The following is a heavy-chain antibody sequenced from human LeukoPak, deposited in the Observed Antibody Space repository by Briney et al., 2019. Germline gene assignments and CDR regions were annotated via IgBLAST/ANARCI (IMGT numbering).Heavy chain of an antibody. CDR3: ASDQRYCSSSSCPWEPFDY. J-gene: IGHJ4*02. V-gene: IGHV3-7*05. Sequence: GGSLRLSCAASGFTFSRYWMSWVCQAPGKGLEWVANIKQDGSEKYYVDSVKGRFTISRDNAKNSLYLQMNSLRAEDTAVYYCASDQRYCSSSSCPWEPFDYWGQGTLVTVSS. CDR2: IKQDGSEK. CDR1: GFTFSRYW. D-gene: IGHD2-2*01.